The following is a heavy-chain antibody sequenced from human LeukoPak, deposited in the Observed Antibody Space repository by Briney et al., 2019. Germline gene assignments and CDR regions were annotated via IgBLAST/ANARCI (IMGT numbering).Heavy chain of an antibody. CDR3: ARVYYYESSGAFDI. J-gene: IGHJ3*02. CDR1: GYTFTGYY. Sequence: GASVKVSCKASGYTFTGYYMHWVRQAPGQGLEWMGRINPNSGGTNYAQKFQGRVTMTRDTSISTAYMELSRLRSDDTAVYYCARVYYYESSGAFDIWGQGTMVTVSS. D-gene: IGHD3-22*01. CDR2: INPNSGGT. V-gene: IGHV1-2*06.